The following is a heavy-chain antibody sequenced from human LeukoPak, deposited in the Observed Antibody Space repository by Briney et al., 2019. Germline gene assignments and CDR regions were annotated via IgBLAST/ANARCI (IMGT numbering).Heavy chain of an antibody. CDR1: GFTFSSYS. D-gene: IGHD6-13*01. V-gene: IGHV3-21*01. CDR2: ISSSSSYI. CDR3: ARGGSYSPFDY. J-gene: IGHJ4*02. Sequence: GGSLRLSCAASGFTFSSYSMKWVRQAPGKGLEWVSSISSSSSYIYYADSVKGRFTISRDNAKNSLYLQMNSLRAEDTAVYYCARGGSYSPFDYWGQGTLVTVSS.